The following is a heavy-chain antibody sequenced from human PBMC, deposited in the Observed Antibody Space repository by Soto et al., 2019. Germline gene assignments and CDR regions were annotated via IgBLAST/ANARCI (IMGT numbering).Heavy chain of an antibody. CDR3: ARVPPNEDYSNEVYYYYYGMDV. CDR2: IWYDGSNK. CDR1: GFTFSSYG. J-gene: IGHJ6*02. V-gene: IGHV3-33*01. Sequence: GGSLRLSCAASGFTFSSYGMHWVRQAPGKGLEWVAVIWYDGSNKYYADSVKGRFTISRDNSKNTLYLQMNSLRAEDTAVYYCARVPPNEDYSNEVYYYYYGMDVWGQGTTVTVSS. D-gene: IGHD4-4*01.